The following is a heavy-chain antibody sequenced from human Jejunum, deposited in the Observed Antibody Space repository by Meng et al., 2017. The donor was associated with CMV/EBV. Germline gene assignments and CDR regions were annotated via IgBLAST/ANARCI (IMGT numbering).Heavy chain of an antibody. Sequence: GQPHESAPGLVRSSETLSLTCSVSGGPISGYYWSWVRQPAGKRLEWIGRFHPGGTTNYNPSLENRITVSVDSSKNQFFLKLTSVTAADTAIYYCARECVGEAYDCQWNYWFDPWGRGTLVTVSS. J-gene: IGHJ5*02. CDR3: ARECVGEAYDCQWNYWFDP. CDR2: FHPGGTT. CDR1: GGPISGYY. V-gene: IGHV4-4*07. D-gene: IGHD3-16*01.